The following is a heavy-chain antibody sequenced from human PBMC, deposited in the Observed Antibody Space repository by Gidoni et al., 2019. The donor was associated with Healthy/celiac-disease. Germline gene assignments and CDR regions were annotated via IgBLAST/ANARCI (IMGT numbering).Heavy chain of an antibody. V-gene: IGHV3-21*01. J-gene: IGHJ4*02. D-gene: IGHD3-22*01. CDR1: GFTFSSYS. CDR2: ISSSSSYI. Sequence: EVQLVESGGGLVKPGGSLRLSCAASGFTFSSYSMNWVRQAPGKGLEWVSSISSSSSYIYYADSVKGRFTISRDNAKNSLYLQMNSLRAEDTAVYYCARDGVPHYDSSGYYSRTFDYWGQGTLVTVSS. CDR3: ARDGVPHYDSSGYYSRTFDY.